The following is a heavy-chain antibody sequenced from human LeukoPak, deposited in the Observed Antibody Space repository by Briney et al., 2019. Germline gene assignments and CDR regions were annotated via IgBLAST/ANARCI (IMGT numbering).Heavy chain of an antibody. V-gene: IGHV1-24*01. Sequence: ASVKVSCKVSGYTLTELSMHWVRQAPGKGLEWTGGFDPEDGETIYAQKFQGRVTMTEDTSTDTAYMELSSLRSEDTAVYYCAGRAVVRSRSRDYYYYYGMDVWGKGTTVTVSS. CDR1: GYTLTELS. CDR3: AGRAVVRSRSRDYYYYYGMDV. CDR2: FDPEDGET. J-gene: IGHJ6*04. D-gene: IGHD3-10*01.